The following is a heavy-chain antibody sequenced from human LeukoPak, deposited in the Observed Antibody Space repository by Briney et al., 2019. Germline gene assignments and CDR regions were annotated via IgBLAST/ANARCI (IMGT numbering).Heavy chain of an antibody. J-gene: IGHJ4*02. Sequence: PGRSLRLSCAASGFTFSSYAMHWVRQDPGKGLEWVAVISYDGSNKYYADFVKGRFTISRDNSKNTLYLQMNSLRAEDTAVYYCARDRDDYVWGSYRSFDYWGQGTLVTVSS. CDR2: ISYDGSNK. V-gene: IGHV3-30-3*01. D-gene: IGHD3-16*02. CDR1: GFTFSSYA. CDR3: ARDRDDYVWGSYRSFDY.